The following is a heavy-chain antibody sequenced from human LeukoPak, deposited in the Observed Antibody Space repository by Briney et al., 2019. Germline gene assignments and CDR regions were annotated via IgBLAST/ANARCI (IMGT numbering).Heavy chain of an antibody. V-gene: IGHV1-2*02. J-gene: IGHJ3*02. CDR1: GYTFTGYY. D-gene: IGHD3-3*01. CDR3: ARSYRRLRFLEWLLGDAFDI. Sequence: ASVKVSCKASGYTFTGYYMHWVRQAPGQGLEWMGWINPNSGGTNYAQKFQRRVTMTRDTSISTAYMELSRLRSDDTAVYYCARSYRRLRFLEWLLGDAFDIWGQGTMVTVSS. CDR2: INPNSGGT.